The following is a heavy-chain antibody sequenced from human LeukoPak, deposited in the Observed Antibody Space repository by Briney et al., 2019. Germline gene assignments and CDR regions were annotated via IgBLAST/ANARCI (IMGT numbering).Heavy chain of an antibody. J-gene: IGHJ6*02. CDR2: ISYDGSNK. Sequence: GGSLRLSCAASGFTFSSYGMHWVRQAPGKGLEWVAVISYDGSNKYYADSVKGRFTISGDNSKNTLYLQMNSLRAEDTAVYYCAKANILTGYYPQYDYYGMDVWGQGTTVTVSS. V-gene: IGHV3-30*18. CDR3: AKANILTGYYPQYDYYGMDV. CDR1: GFTFSSYG. D-gene: IGHD3-9*01.